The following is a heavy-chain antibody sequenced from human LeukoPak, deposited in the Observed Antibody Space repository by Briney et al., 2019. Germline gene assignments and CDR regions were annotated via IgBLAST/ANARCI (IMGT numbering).Heavy chain of an antibody. Sequence: ASVKVSCKASGGTFSSYAISWVRQAPGQGLEWMGRIIPILGIANYAQKFQGRVTITTDESTSTAYMELSSLRSEDTAVYYCASGTYYDFWSGYLFDYWGQGTLVTVSS. V-gene: IGHV1-69*04. CDR1: GGTFSSYA. D-gene: IGHD3-3*01. J-gene: IGHJ4*02. CDR2: IIPILGIA. CDR3: ASGTYYDFWSGYLFDY.